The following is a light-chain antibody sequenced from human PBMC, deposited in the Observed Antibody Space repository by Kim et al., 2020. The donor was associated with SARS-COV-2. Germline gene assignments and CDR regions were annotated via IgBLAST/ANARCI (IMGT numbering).Light chain of an antibody. V-gene: IGLV6-57*03. CDR1: SGSIASNY. CDR3: QSYDSSNHWV. J-gene: IGLJ3*02. Sequence: KAVTLSCTRSSGSIASNYGQWYQQRPGSAPTTVIYADTQRPSGVPNRFSGSIDSSSNSASLTISGMRPEDEADYYCQSYDSSNHWVFGGGTQLTVL. CDR2: ADT.